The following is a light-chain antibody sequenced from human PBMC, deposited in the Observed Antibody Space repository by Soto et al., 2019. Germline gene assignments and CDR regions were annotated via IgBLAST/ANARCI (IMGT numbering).Light chain of an antibody. Sequence: DIQMTQSPSSLSASVGDRVTITCRASQSISSYINWYQQKPGEAPKILIYAASTLQSGVPSRFSGGGYGPDFSLTISSLQPEDFANYYCQKTFSAPVTFGQGTRLEIK. CDR3: QKTFSAPVT. V-gene: IGKV1-39*01. CDR2: AAS. CDR1: QSISSY. J-gene: IGKJ2*01.